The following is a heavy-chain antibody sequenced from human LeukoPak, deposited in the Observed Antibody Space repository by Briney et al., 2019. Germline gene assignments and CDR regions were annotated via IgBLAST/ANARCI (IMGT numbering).Heavy chain of an antibody. CDR2: IYHSGST. CDR3: ARGFYYYDSSGYTNWFDP. V-gene: IGHV4-30-2*01. CDR1: GGSISSGGYS. J-gene: IGHJ5*02. D-gene: IGHD3-22*01. Sequence: PSETLSLTCAVSGGSISSGGYSWSWIRQPPGKGLEWIGYIYHSGSTYYNPSLKSRVTISVDRSKNQFSLKLSSVTAADTAVYYCARGFYYYDSSGYTNWFDPWGQGTLVTVSS.